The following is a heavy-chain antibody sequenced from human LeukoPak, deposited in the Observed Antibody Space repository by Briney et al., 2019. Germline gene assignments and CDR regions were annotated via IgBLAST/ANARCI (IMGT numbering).Heavy chain of an antibody. CDR1: GYTLTAYY. Sequence: ASVKVSCEASGYTLTAYYLHWVRQAPGQGLEWIGRINPNSGGTTYAQKFQGRVTMTRDTSIGTAYMELSSLRSDDTAVYYCARPYYESSGLYVDAFDIWGQGTMVTVSS. V-gene: IGHV1-2*06. J-gene: IGHJ3*02. D-gene: IGHD3-22*01. CDR2: INPNSGGT. CDR3: ARPYYESSGLYVDAFDI.